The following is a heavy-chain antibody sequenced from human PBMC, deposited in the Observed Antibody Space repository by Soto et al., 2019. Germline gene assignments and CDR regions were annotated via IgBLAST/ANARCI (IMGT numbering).Heavy chain of an antibody. CDR2: IDPSDSYT. CDR3: ASTRRGSGYYYPDYGMDV. D-gene: IGHD3-22*01. V-gene: IGHV5-10-1*01. Sequence: GESLKISCKGSGYSFTSYWISWVRQMPGKGLEWMGRIDPSDSYTNYSPSFQGHVTISADKSISTAYLQWSSLKASDTAMYYCASTRRGSGYYYPDYGMDVWGQGTTVTVSS. J-gene: IGHJ6*02. CDR1: GYSFTSYW.